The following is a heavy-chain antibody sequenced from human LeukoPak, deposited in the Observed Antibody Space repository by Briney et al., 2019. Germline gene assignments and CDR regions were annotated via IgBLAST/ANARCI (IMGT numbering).Heavy chain of an antibody. Sequence: GGSLRLSCASSGFTFSNAWMIWVRKAPGKELEWVGRIKSKTDGGTTDYAAPVKGRFTISRDDSKNTLYLQMNSLKTEDTAVYYCTTFTAGGSYYWEDYFDYWGQGTLVTVSS. CDR1: GFTFSNAW. CDR2: IKSKTDGGTT. CDR3: TTFTAGGSYYWEDYFDY. J-gene: IGHJ4*02. D-gene: IGHD1-26*01. V-gene: IGHV3-15*01.